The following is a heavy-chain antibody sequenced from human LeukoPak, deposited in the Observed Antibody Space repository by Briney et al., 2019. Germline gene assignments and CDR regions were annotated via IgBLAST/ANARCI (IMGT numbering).Heavy chain of an antibody. CDR2: IYYSGST. CDR3: ARQIGYCGSSSCADAFDI. CDR1: GGSISSYY. Sequence: PSETLSLTCTVSGGSISSYYWSWIRQPPGKGLEWIGYIYYSGSTNYYPSLKSRVTISVDTSKNQFSLNLSSATAADTAVYYCARQIGYCGSSSCADAFDIWGQGTVVTVSS. D-gene: IGHD2-2*01. V-gene: IGHV4-59*08. J-gene: IGHJ3*02.